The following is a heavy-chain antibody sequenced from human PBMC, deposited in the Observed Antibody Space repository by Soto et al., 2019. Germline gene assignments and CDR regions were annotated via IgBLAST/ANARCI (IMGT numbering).Heavy chain of an antibody. Sequence: PGGSLRLSCAASGFTFSSYAMSWVRQAPGKGLEWVSAISGSGGSTYYADSVKGRFTISRDNSKNTLYLQMNSLRAEDTAVYYCAKEVGVGYCSSTSCPLSDYWGQGTLVTSPQ. D-gene: IGHD2-2*01. CDR3: AKEVGVGYCSSTSCPLSDY. CDR1: GFTFSSYA. CDR2: ISGSGGST. J-gene: IGHJ4*02. V-gene: IGHV3-23*01.